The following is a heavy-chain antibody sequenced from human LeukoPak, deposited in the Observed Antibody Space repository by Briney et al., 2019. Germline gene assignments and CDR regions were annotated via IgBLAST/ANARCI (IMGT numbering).Heavy chain of an antibody. V-gene: IGHV4-39*01. J-gene: IGHJ6*03. CDR2: IYYSGST. D-gene: IGHD6-13*01. CDR3: ARRYSSSWLINYYYYMDV. Sequence: SETLSLTCTVSGGSISSNTYYWGWIRQPPGKGLEWIGSIYYSGSTYYNLSLKSRVTISVDTSKNQFSLKLSSVTAADTAVYYCARRYSSSWLINYYYYMDVWGKGTTVTISS. CDR1: GGSISSNTYY.